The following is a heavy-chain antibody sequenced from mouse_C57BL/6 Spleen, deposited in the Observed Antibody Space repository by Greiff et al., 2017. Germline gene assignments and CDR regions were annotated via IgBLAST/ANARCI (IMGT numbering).Heavy chain of an antibody. D-gene: IGHD1-1*01. CDR2: IYPRSGNT. J-gene: IGHJ2*01. CDR3: ARSFITTVVAHFDY. V-gene: IGHV1-81*01. CDR1: GYTFTSYG. Sequence: QVQLQQSGAELARPGASVKLSCKASGYTFTSYGISWVKQRTGQGLEWIGEIYPRSGNTYYNEKFKGKDTLTADKSSSTAYMELRSLTSEDSAVYFCARSFITTVVAHFDYWGQGTTLTVSS.